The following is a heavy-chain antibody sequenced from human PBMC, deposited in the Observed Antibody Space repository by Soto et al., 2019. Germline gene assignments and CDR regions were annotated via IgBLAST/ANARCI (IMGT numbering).Heavy chain of an antibody. Sequence: SETLSLTCTVSGGSVSSGSYYWSWIRQPPGKGLEWIGYIYYSGSTNYNPSLKSRVTISVDTSKNQFSLKLSSVTAADTAVYYCARGGGVYYFDYWGQGTLVTVS. D-gene: IGHD2-8*02. J-gene: IGHJ4*02. CDR1: GGSVSSGSYY. V-gene: IGHV4-61*01. CDR3: ARGGGVYYFDY. CDR2: IYYSGST.